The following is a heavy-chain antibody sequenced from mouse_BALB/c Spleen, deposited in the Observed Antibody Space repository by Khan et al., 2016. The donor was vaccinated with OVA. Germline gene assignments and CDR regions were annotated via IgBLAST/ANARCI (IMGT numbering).Heavy chain of an antibody. CDR1: GYTFTSYD. CDR2: IFPGDDST. D-gene: IGHD1-1*01. CDR3: ARCFYGGRVFAY. J-gene: IGHJ3*01. V-gene: IGHV1-85*01. Sequence: QVQLQQPGAELVKPGASVKLSCKASGYTFTSYDINWVRQRPEQGLEWIGWIFPGDDSTKYNEKFKGKATLTTDKSSNTAYMQLSRLTSEDSAVYFCARCFYGGRVFAYWGQGTLVTVSA.